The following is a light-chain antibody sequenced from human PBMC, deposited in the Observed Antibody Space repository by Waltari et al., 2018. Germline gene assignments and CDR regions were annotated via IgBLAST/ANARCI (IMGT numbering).Light chain of an antibody. V-gene: IGLV2-14*03. J-gene: IGLJ2*01. CDR2: DVS. CDR1: SSDVGGYNY. Sequence: QSALTQPASVSGSPGQSITISCTGTSSDVGGYNYVSWYQQHPARAPKLMIYDVSNRSSGVSNRFSGSKSGNTASLTISGLQAEDEADYYCSSYTSSSTVVFGGGTKLTVL. CDR3: SSYTSSSTVV.